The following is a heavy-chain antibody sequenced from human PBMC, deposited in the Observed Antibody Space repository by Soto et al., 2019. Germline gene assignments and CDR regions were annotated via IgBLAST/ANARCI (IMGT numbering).Heavy chain of an antibody. CDR3: ARDLFRGYSYGYLGPYFDY. V-gene: IGHV3-74*01. J-gene: IGHJ4*02. CDR1: GSTFSSYW. CDR2: INSDGSST. D-gene: IGHD5-18*01. Sequence: GGSLRLSCAASGSTFSSYWMHWVRQAPGKGLVWVSRINSDGSSTSYADSVKGRFTISRDNAKNTLYLQMNSLRAEDTAVYYCARDLFRGYSYGYLGPYFDYWGQGTLVTVSS.